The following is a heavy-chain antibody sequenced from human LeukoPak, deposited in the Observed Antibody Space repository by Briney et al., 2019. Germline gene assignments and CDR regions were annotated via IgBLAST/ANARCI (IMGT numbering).Heavy chain of an antibody. V-gene: IGHV1-69*01. CDR2: IIPMFGTP. CDR3: ARDVYGSGSYYPHFDY. Sequence: SVKVSCKASGDTFNNYAINWVRQAPGQGLEWMGGIIPMFGTPSYAQKFQGRVTIIADESTTTTYMELSSLTSDDTAVYYCARDVYGSGSYYPHFDYWGQGTLVTVSS. D-gene: IGHD3-10*01. CDR1: GDTFNNYA. J-gene: IGHJ4*02.